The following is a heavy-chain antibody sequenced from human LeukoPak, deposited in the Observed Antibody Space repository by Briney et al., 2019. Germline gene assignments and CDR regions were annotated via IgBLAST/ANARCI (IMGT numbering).Heavy chain of an antibody. V-gene: IGHV3-30*19. D-gene: IGHD2-15*01. J-gene: IGHJ4*02. CDR1: GFTFSSYG. CDR3: AREGGYGVFDY. Sequence: PGGSLRLSCAASGFTFSSYGMHWARQAPGKGLEWVAVIWYDGSNKYYADSVKGRFTISRDNSKNTLYLQMNSLRAEDTAVYYCAREGGYGVFDYWGQGTLVTVSS. CDR2: IWYDGSNK.